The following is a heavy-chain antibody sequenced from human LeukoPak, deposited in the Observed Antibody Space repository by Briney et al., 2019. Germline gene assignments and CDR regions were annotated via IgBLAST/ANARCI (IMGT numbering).Heavy chain of an antibody. J-gene: IGHJ4*02. CDR3: AKDRENRLYYYDSSGYWALLGLSLDY. CDR2: ISGSGGST. D-gene: IGHD3-22*01. Sequence: AGGSLRLSCAASGFTFSSYAMSWVRQAPGKGLEWVSAISGSGGSTYYADSEKGRFTISRDNSKNTLYLQMNSLRAEDTAVYYCAKDRENRLYYYDSSGYWALLGLSLDYWGQGTLVTVSS. CDR1: GFTFSSYA. V-gene: IGHV3-23*01.